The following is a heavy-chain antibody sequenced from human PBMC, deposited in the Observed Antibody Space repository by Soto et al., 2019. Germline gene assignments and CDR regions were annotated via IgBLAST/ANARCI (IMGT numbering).Heavy chain of an antibody. J-gene: IGHJ5*02. Sequence: EMQLLETGGAVVPPGESLRLSCAASGFTFSHFAMSWVRQRPGKGLEWISGISGSGSRTYDADSVQGRISIARDNPNSTLYLQMDSLRVEDTAVYYCAKGWRVGISRPLDLWGQGTLVTVSS. CDR1: GFTFSHFA. CDR3: AKGWRVGISRPLDL. CDR2: ISGSGSRT. V-gene: IGHV3-23*01. D-gene: IGHD1-26*01.